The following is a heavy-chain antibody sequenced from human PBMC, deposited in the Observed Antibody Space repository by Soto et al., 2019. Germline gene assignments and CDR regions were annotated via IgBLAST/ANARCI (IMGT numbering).Heavy chain of an antibody. CDR3: VRDCYYDILNGFSYFDY. D-gene: IGHD3-9*01. CDR2: ISWSGGDK. CDR1: GFTFDNYA. Sequence: EVQLVESGGDLVQPGRSLRLACAASGFTFDNYAMHWVRQLPGKGLEWVSGISWSGGDKAYAASVKGRCSISRDNATKSLYLHIDSLSLEDTAVHYCVRDCYYDILNGFSYFDYWGRGTAVTVSS. V-gene: IGHV3-9*01. J-gene: IGHJ4*02.